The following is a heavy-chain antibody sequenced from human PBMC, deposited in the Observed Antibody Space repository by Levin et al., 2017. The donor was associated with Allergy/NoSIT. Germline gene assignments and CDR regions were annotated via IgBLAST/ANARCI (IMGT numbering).Heavy chain of an antibody. V-gene: IGHV4-59*01. CDR1: GDSISSVY. CDR3: ARFHTSGWYWFDP. J-gene: IGHJ5*02. D-gene: IGHD3-22*01. CDR2: SDHTGST. Sequence: TSETLSLTCSVSGDSISSVYLSWIRQSPGKGLEWIGYSDHTGSTKSNPSLKSRVTMSADTSKNQFSLRLNSVTAADTAVYYCARFHTSGWYWFDPWGQGTLVTVSS.